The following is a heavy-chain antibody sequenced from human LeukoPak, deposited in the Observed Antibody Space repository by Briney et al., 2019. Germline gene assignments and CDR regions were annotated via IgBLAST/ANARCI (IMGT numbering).Heavy chain of an antibody. Sequence: GGSLRLSCAASGFTFSTFAMSWVRQVPGKGLEWVSYISSSSSTIYYADSVKGRFTISRDNAKNSLYLQMNSLRAEDTAVYYCARLYYGSGSYYKSFDYWGQGTLVTVSS. CDR3: ARLYYGSGSYYKSFDY. CDR1: GFTFSTFA. V-gene: IGHV3-48*01. D-gene: IGHD3-10*01. CDR2: ISSSSSTI. J-gene: IGHJ4*02.